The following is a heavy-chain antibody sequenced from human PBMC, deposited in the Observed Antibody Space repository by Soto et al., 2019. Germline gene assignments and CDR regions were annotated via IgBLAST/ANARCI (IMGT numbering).Heavy chain of an antibody. D-gene: IGHD3-10*01. V-gene: IGHV1-69*06. CDR1: GGTLSDHG. CDR3: ARRVYGSGNYYTGPSAFDL. CDR2: TIPVFNTA. J-gene: IGHJ3*01. Sequence: VQLEQSGAEVKKPGSSVKISCKASGGTLSDHGVSWLRQAPGQGLEWVGGTIPVFNTAKYAPKFQGRVTIAADKSTNIAYMELGSLRSDDTAFYYCARRVYGSGNYYTGPSAFDLWGQGTLVIVSS.